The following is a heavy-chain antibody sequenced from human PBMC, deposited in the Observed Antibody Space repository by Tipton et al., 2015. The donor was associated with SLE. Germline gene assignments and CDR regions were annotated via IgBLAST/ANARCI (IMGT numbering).Heavy chain of an antibody. CDR1: GGSISSGSYY. V-gene: IGHV4-61*09. CDR3: ARERTVLLWFGEYPPLDY. Sequence: TLSLTCTVSGGSISSGSYYWSWIRQPAGKGLELIGHIYTSGSTNYNPSLKSRVTISVDTSKNQFSLNLSSVTAADTAVYYCARERTVLLWFGEYPPLDYWGQGTLVTVSS. J-gene: IGHJ4*02. D-gene: IGHD3-10*01. CDR2: IYTSGST.